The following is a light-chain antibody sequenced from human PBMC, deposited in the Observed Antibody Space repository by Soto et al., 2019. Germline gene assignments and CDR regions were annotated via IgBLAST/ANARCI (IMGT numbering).Light chain of an antibody. V-gene: IGLV3-21*02. CDR3: QVWDTSSDHVV. CDR2: ADS. Sequence: SYVLTQPPSVSVAPRQTARITCGGNDIGSNSVHWYQQKPGQAPVLVVYADSDRPSGIPDRFSGSNSGNTATLTISGVEDGDEADYYCQVWDTSSDHVVFGGGTKVIVL. CDR1: DIGSNS. J-gene: IGLJ2*01.